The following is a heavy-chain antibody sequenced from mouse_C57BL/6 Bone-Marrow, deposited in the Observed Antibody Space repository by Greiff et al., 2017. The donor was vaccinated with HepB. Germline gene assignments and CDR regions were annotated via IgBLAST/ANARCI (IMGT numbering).Heavy chain of an antibody. CDR3: AIGRNFDY. CDR1: GYTFTSYW. V-gene: IGHV1-50*01. Sequence: QVQLQQPGAELVKPGASVKLSCKASGYTFTSYWMQWVKQRPGQGLEWIGEIDPSDSYTNYNQKFKGKATLTVDTSSSKAYMQLSSLTSEDSAVYYCAIGRNFDYWGQGTTLTVSS. D-gene: IGHD3-3*01. CDR2: IDPSDSYT. J-gene: IGHJ2*01.